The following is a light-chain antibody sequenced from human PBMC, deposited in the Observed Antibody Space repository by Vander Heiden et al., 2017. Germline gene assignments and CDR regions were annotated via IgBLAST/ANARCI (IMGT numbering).Light chain of an antibody. CDR1: QDISNY. J-gene: IGKJ4*01. CDR2: DAS. CDR3: QQYDNLPLT. Sequence: IQVPQSPSSLSASVGDRVTITCQASQDISNYLNWYQQKPGTAPKLLSYDASNLETGGPARFSGSGSGTDFTLTISSLQPEDIATYYCQQYDNLPLTFGRGTKVEIK. V-gene: IGKV1-33*01.